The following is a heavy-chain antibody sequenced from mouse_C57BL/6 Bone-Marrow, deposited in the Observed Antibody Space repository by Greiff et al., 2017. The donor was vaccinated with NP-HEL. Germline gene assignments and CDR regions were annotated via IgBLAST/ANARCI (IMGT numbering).Heavy chain of an antibody. CDR3: ARRDYYGSNYFDV. J-gene: IGHJ1*03. CDR2: INPNNGGT. Sequence: VKLMESGPELVKPGASVKMSRKASGYTFTDYNMHWVKQSHGKSLEWIGYINPNNGGTSYNQKFKGKATLTVNKSSSTAYMALRSLTSEYSAVYYCARRDYYGSNYFDVWGTGTTVTVSS. CDR1: GYTFTDYN. D-gene: IGHD1-1*01. V-gene: IGHV1-22*01.